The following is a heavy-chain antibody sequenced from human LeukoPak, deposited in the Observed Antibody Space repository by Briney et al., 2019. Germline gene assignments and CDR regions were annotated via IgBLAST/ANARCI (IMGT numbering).Heavy chain of an antibody. CDR2: INHSGST. V-gene: IGHV4-34*01. CDR1: GGSFSGYY. D-gene: IGHD2-2*01. J-gene: IGHJ6*02. CDR3: ARSQLGGYYYYGMDV. Sequence: SETLSLTCALYGGSFSGYYWSWIRQPPGKGLEWIGEINHSGSTNYNPSLKSRVTISVDTSKNQFSLKLSSVTAADTVVYYCARSQLGGYYYYGMDVWGQGTTVTVSS.